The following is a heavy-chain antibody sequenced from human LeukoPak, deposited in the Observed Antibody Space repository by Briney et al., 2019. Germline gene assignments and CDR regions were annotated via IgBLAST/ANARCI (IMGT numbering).Heavy chain of an antibody. D-gene: IGHD1-1*01. Sequence: PGGSLRLSCAASGFTFSSYEVNWVRQAPGKGLEWVSYISSSGSTIYYADSVKGRFTISRDNAKNSLYLQMNSLRAEDTAVYYCASGTTGTTGHYYYYYYMDVWGKGTTVTVSS. CDR3: ASGTTGTTGHYYYYYYMDV. CDR2: ISSSGSTI. CDR1: GFTFSSYE. V-gene: IGHV3-48*03. J-gene: IGHJ6*03.